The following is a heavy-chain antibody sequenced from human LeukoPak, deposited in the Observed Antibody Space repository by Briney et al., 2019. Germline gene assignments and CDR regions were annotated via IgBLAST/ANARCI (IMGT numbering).Heavy chain of an antibody. CDR1: GGSISSYY. CDR2: IYTSGST. Sequence: SETLSLTCTVSGGSISSYYWSWIRQPAGKGLEWIGRIYTSGSTNYNPSLKSRVTMSVGTSKNQFSLKLSSVTAADTAVYYCARGGEYDYVWGSYREYYFDYWGQGTLVAVSS. J-gene: IGHJ4*02. V-gene: IGHV4-4*07. CDR3: ARGGEYDYVWGSYREYYFDY. D-gene: IGHD3-16*02.